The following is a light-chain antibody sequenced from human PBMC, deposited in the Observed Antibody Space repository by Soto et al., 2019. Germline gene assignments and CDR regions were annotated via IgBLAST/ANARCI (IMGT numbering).Light chain of an antibody. CDR2: GAS. V-gene: IGKV3-20*01. CDR3: QQYENSPIT. J-gene: IGKJ5*01. CDR1: QTVSNNY. Sequence: IVLTHSPGTLSFSPWYRSTIFSSSSQTVSNNYLAWCQQKPGQAPRVIMYGASRRATGIPDRFSGGGSGTDFTLTISRLEPEDFAVYYCQQYENSPITFGQGTRLEIK.